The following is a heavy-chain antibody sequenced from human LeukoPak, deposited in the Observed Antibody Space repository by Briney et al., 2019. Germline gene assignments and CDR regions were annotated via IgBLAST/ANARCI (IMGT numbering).Heavy chain of an antibody. CDR2: INHSGST. CDR1: GGSFSGYY. J-gene: IGHJ6*02. CDR3: ARWASMVRGVTHPHRNYYYYYGMDV. D-gene: IGHD3-10*01. Sequence: NPSETLSLTCAVYGGSFSGYYWSWIRQPPGKGLEWIGEINHSGSTNYNPSLKSRVTISVDTSKNQFSLKLSSVTAADTAVYYCARWASMVRGVTHPHRNYYYYYGMDVWGQGTTVTVSS. V-gene: IGHV4-34*01.